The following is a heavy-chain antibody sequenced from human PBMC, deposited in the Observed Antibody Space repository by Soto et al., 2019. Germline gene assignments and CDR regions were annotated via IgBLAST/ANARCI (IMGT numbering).Heavy chain of an antibody. CDR2: IYYSGST. Sequence: QVQLQESGPGLVKPSETLSLTCTVSGGSISSYYWSWIRQPPGKGLEWIGYIYYSGSTNYNPSLKSRVTISVDTSKNQFSLKLSSVTAADTAVYYCARQRVSSWYAEVFDYWGQGTLVTVSS. CDR1: GGSISSYY. J-gene: IGHJ4*02. CDR3: ARQRVSSWYAEVFDY. D-gene: IGHD6-13*01. V-gene: IGHV4-59*08.